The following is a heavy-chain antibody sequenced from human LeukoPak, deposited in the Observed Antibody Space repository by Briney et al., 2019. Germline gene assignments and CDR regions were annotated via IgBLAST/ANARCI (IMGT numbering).Heavy chain of an antibody. CDR2: IYYSGST. CDR1: GGSISSYY. D-gene: IGHD3-16*01. V-gene: IGHV4-59*01. Sequence: PSETLSLTCTVSGGSISSYYWSWIRQPPGKGLEWIGYIYYSGSTNYNPSLKSRVTISVDTSKNQFSLKLSSVTAADTAVYYCARLGGYRKTYYYYYYMDVWGKGTTVTVSS. CDR3: ARLGGYRKTYYYYYYMDV. J-gene: IGHJ6*03.